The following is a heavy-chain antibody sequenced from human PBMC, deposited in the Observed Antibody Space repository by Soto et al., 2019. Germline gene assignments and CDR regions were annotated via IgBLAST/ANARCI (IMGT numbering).Heavy chain of an antibody. CDR3: AREASSICSSTSCYNWFDP. CDR2: INPNSGGT. V-gene: IGHV1-2*02. CDR1: GYTFTGYY. Sequence: AASVKVSCKASGYTFTGYYMHWVRQAPGQGLEWMGWINPNSGGTNYAQKFQGRVTMTRDTSISTAYMELSRLRSDDTAVYYCAREASSICSSTSCYNWFDPWGQGTLVTVSS. J-gene: IGHJ5*02. D-gene: IGHD2-2*01.